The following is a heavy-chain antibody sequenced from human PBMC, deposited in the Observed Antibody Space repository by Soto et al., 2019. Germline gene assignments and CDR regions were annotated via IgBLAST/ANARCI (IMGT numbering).Heavy chain of an antibody. J-gene: IGHJ4*02. CDR3: AKDHALAAAGYYFAY. CDR1: GFTFSSYA. CDR2: ISTDGRDK. Sequence: GGSLRLSCAASGFTFSSYAMHWVRQAPGKGLEWVAVISTDGRDKYHADSVKGRFTISRDNSKNTLFLQMNSLRPEDTAVYYCAKDHALAAAGYYFAYWGQGTLVPVSS. D-gene: IGHD6-13*01. V-gene: IGHV3-30*01.